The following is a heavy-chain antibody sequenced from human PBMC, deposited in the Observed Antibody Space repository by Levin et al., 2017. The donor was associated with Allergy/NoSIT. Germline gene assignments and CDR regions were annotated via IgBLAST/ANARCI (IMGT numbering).Heavy chain of an antibody. D-gene: IGHD6-6*01. J-gene: IGHJ6*03. V-gene: IGHV3-15*01. CDR3: TTERGGDSSSAWENYYYYYYMDV. CDR2: IKSKTDGGTT. Sequence: GESLKISCAASGFTFSNAWMSWVRQAPGKGLEWVGRIKSKTDGGTTDYAAPVKGRFTISRDDSKNTLYLQMNSLKTEDTAVYYCTTERGGDSSSAWENYYYYYYMDVWGKGTTVTVSS. CDR1: GFTFSNAW.